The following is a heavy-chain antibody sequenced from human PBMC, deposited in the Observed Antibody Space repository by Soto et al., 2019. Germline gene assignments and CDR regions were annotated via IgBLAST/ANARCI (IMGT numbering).Heavy chain of an antibody. CDR1: GFTFSSYW. Sequence: GGSLRLSCAASGFTFSSYWMHWVRQAPGKGLVWVSRINSDGSSTSYADSVKGRFTISRDNAKNMLYLQMNSLRAEDTAVYYCAKIVATIEDYYYYMDVWGKGTTVTVSS. CDR3: AKIVATIEDYYYYMDV. CDR2: INSDGSST. D-gene: IGHD5-12*01. V-gene: IGHV3-74*01. J-gene: IGHJ6*03.